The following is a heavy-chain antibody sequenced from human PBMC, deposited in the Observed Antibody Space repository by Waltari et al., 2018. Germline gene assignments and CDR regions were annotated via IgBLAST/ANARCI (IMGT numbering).Heavy chain of an antibody. CDR3: ARGQLASSGY. CDR2: VDPEDGET. CDR1: GYTFTDSY. D-gene: IGHD1-1*01. V-gene: IGHV1-69-2*01. Sequence: EVQLVQSGAEVKKPGATVKISCKASGYTFTDSYMHWVQQAPGKGLEWMGRVDPEDGETIYAEKFQGRVTITADTSTDTAYMELSRLRSDDTAVYYCARGQLASSGYWGQGTLVTVSS. J-gene: IGHJ4*02.